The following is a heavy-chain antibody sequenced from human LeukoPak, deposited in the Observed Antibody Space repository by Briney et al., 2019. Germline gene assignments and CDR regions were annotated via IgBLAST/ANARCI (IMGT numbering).Heavy chain of an antibody. CDR1: GYTFTSYD. V-gene: IGHV1-8*01. CDR3: ARGQYSSGWYGYYYYYYMDV. J-gene: IGHJ6*03. D-gene: IGHD6-19*01. CDR2: MNPNSGNT. Sequence: ASVKVSCKASGYTFTSYDINWVRQATGQGLEWMGWMNPNSGNTGYAQKFQGRVTMTRNTSISTAYMELSSLRSEDTAVYYCARGQYSSGWYGYYYYYYMDVWGKGTTVTISS.